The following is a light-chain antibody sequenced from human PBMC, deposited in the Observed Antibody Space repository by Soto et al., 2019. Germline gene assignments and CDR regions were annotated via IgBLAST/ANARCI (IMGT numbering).Light chain of an antibody. V-gene: IGKV1-5*03. CDR2: KAS. CDR1: QSISSW. Sequence: DIQMTQSPSTLSASVGDSVTITCRASQSISSWLAWYQQKPGKAPKVLIYKASNLESGVTSRFSGSGSGTEFNLTISSLQPDDFATYYGQQYHSYSLPFGGGTKVESK. CDR3: QQYHSYSLP. J-gene: IGKJ4*01.